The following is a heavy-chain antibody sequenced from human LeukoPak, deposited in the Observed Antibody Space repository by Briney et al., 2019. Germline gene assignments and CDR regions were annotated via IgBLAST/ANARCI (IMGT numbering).Heavy chain of an antibody. J-gene: IGHJ3*02. D-gene: IGHD3-16*02. CDR1: GGSISDYY. CDR3: ARSDTFGGVIAFDAFDI. Sequence: PSETLSLTCTVSGGSISDYYWSWIRQPPGKGLEWIGYFFYSGSTDCNPSLKSRVTISLDTSKSQLSLRLSSVTAADTAVYYCARSDTFGGVIAFDAFDIWGQGTMVTVSS. V-gene: IGHV4-59*01. CDR2: FFYSGST.